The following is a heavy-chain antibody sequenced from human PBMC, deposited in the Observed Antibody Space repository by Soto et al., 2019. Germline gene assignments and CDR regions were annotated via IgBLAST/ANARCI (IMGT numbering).Heavy chain of an antibody. J-gene: IGHJ4*02. D-gene: IGHD1-26*01. CDR3: AREGFSGAYYGY. CDR1: GGTFGSYP. Sequence: SVKVSCKASGGTFGSYPISWVRQAPGQGLEWMGGIIPIFGTGKYAQKFQGRATITADESTSTVYMELSSLRSEDTAVYFCAREGFSGAYYGYWGQGTLVTVSS. CDR2: IIPIFGTG. V-gene: IGHV1-69*13.